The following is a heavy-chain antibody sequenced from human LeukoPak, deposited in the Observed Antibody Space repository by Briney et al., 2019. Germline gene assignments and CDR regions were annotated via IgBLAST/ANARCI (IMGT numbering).Heavy chain of an antibody. CDR2: FSGGGSRT. CDR1: GFTFSSFA. J-gene: IGHJ4*02. V-gene: IGHV3-23*01. CDR3: AKDRIAARPNYFDY. D-gene: IGHD6-6*01. Sequence: GGSLRLSCAASGFTFSSFAMSWVRQAPGKGLEWVAAFSGGGSRTYYADSVKGRFTISRDDSKSTLYLQLNSLRAEDTAVYYCAKDRIAARPNYFDYWGQGTLVTVSS.